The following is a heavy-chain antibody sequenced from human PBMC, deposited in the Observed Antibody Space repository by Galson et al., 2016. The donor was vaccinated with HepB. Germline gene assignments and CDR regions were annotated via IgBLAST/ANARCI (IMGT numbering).Heavy chain of an antibody. J-gene: IGHJ3*02. D-gene: IGHD3-16*01. CDR2: INSDGSSK. CDR3: ASVPWGYAFDI. Sequence: SLRLSCAASGVTFSRYWMHWVRQAPGKGLEWVSRINSDGSSKYYADSVKGRFAISRDNAKNTLYLQVNSLSAEDTAVYYCASVPWGYAFDIWGQGTMVTVSS. V-gene: IGHV3-74*01. CDR1: GVTFSRYW.